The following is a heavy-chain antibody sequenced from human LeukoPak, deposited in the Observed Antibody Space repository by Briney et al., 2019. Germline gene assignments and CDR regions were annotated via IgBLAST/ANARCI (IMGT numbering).Heavy chain of an antibody. J-gene: IGHJ4*02. CDR1: GYTFTGYY. CDR2: INPNSGGT. V-gene: IGHV1-2*02. Sequence: ASVKVPCKASGYTFTGYYMHWVRQAPGQGLEWMGWINPNSGGTNYAQKFQGRVTMTRDTSISTAYMELSRLRSDDTAVYYCARDGWELPPYYFDYWGQGTLVTVSS. CDR3: ARDGWELPPYYFDY. D-gene: IGHD1-26*01.